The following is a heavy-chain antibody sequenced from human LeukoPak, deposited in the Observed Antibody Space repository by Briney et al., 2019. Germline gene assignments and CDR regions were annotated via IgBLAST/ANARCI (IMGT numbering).Heavy chain of an antibody. D-gene: IGHD3-3*01. J-gene: IGHJ4*02. V-gene: IGHV1-24*01. CDR1: GYTLAELS. CDR2: FDPEDGET. Sequence: GASVTVSFTVSGYTLAELSMHWVRQAPGKGLEWMGGFDPEDGETIYAKKFQGRVTMTEDTSTDTAYMELSSLRSEDTAVYYCATRFLAYWGQGTLVTVSS. CDR3: ATRFLAY.